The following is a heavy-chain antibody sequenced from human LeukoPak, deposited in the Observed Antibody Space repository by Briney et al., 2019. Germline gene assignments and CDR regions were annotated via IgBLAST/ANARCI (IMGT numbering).Heavy chain of an antibody. V-gene: IGHV4-38-2*02. Sequence: SETLSLTCSVSGYSISSGYYWGWIRPPPGKGLEWIGSMYYRGSTDYSPSLKSRVTVSVDTTKNQFSLKLSSVTAADTAVYYCARETRNYYDSPAYYSFDYWGQGTLVTVSS. D-gene: IGHD3-22*01. J-gene: IGHJ4*02. CDR1: GYSISSGYY. CDR3: ARETRNYYDSPAYYSFDY. CDR2: MYYRGST.